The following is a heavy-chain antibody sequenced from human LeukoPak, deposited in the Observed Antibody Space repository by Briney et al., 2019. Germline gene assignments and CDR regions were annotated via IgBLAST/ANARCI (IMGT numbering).Heavy chain of an antibody. J-gene: IGHJ4*02. V-gene: IGHV3-23*01. CDR1: GFTFSSYA. CDR3: AKGRAMATVTAGDH. CDR2: ISGSGGST. Sequence: PGGSLRLSCVAPGFTFSSYAMSWVRQAPRKGLEWVSAISGSGGSTHYADSVKGRFTISRDNSKNTLYLQMNSLRADDTAVYYCAKGRAMATVTAGDHWGQGTLATVSS. D-gene: IGHD4-17*01.